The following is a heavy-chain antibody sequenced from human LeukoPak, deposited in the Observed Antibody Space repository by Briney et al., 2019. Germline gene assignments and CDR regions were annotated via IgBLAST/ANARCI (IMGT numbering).Heavy chain of an antibody. J-gene: IGHJ4*02. V-gene: IGHV3-11*06. CDR2: ISSSSSYT. Sequence: GGSLRLSCAASGFTFSDYYMSWIRQAPGKGLEWVSYISSSSSYTNYADSVKGRFTISRDNAKNSLYLQMNSLRDEDTAVYYCVREPDALDFWGQGTPVTVSS. CDR1: GFTFSDYY. CDR3: VREPDALDF.